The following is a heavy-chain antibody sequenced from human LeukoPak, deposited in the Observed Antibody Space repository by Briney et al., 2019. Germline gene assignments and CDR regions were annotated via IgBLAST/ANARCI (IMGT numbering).Heavy chain of an antibody. CDR3: ARVLRDASGYYDY. V-gene: IGHV3-64*01. CDR1: GFTFSSYA. Sequence: GGSLRLSCAASGFTFSSYAMHWVRQAPGKGLKYVSAISIHGGDTYYANSVKGRFTISRDNSKNTLYLQMGSLRAEDMAVYYCARVLRDASGYYDYWGQGTLVTVSS. D-gene: IGHD3-22*01. J-gene: IGHJ4*02. CDR2: ISIHGGDT.